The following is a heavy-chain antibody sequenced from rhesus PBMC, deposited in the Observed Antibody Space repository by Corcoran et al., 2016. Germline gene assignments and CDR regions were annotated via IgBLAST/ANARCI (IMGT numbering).Heavy chain of an antibody. CDR3: ARGYCTSTTCYLDY. CDR1: GGPISGYY. J-gene: IGHJ4*01. Sequence: QVKLQQWGEGLVKPSETLSLTCAAYGGPISGYYWSWLRQRPGKGLEWIGNIDGNSASTNYNPSLKNRVTISKDTSKNQFSLKLSSVTAADTAVYYCARGYCTSTTCYLDYWGQGVLVTVSS. V-gene: IGHV4-73*01. CDR2: IDGNSAST. D-gene: IGHD2-2*01.